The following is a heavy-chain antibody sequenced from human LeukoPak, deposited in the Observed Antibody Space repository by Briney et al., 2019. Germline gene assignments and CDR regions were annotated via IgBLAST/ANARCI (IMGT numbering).Heavy chain of an antibody. V-gene: IGHV1-2*02. CDR3: ARVVGATLDY. CDR1: GYTFTNFY. J-gene: IGHJ4*02. CDR2: INPNSGGT. Sequence: GASVKVSCMSSGYTFTNFYMRWVRQAPGQGLEWMGWINPNSGGTNYAQKFQGRVTMTRDTSISTAYTELSRLRSDDTAVYYCARVVGATLDYWGQGTLVTVSS. D-gene: IGHD1-26*01.